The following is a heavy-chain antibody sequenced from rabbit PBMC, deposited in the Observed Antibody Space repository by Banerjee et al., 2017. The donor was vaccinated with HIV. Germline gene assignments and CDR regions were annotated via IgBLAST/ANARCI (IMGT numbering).Heavy chain of an antibody. V-gene: IGHV1S45*01. D-gene: IGHD1-1*01. CDR2: INTLGSA. CDR3: ARYVVDTGYYNL. Sequence: QEQLKETGGGLVQPEGSLTLPCKASGLDISNYNMQWVRQSPGKGLESIGFINTLGSAYYASWAKGRFSISKTSSTTVTLQMTSLTAADTATYFCARYVVDTGYYNLWGPGTLVTVS. J-gene: IGHJ6*01. CDR1: GLDISNYNM.